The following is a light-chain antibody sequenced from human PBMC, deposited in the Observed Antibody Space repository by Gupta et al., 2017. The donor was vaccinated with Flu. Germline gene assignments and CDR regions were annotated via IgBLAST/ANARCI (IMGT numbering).Light chain of an antibody. CDR2: VDS. J-gene: IGLJ2*01. V-gene: IGLV1-40*01. CDR1: SSNIGEGYD. CDR3: QSYASSLSVV. Sequence: SVLTPPPLFSAAPRQWFTISCTGSSSNIGEGYDVHWYQQPPGTAPKLLIYVDSNRPSGVPDRFSGSKSGTSASLAITGLQAEDEADYYCQSYASSLSVVFGGGTKLTVL.